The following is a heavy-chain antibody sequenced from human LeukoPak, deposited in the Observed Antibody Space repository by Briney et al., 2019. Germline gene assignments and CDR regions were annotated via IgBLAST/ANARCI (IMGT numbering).Heavy chain of an antibody. Sequence: PGGSLRLSCAASGFTVSSNYMSWVRQAPGKGLEWVSVIYSGGSTYYADSVRGRFTISRDNSKNTLYLQMNSLRAEDTAVYYCARGVVVTATYDYWGQGTLVTVSS. CDR2: IYSGGST. D-gene: IGHD2-21*02. CDR3: ARGVVVTATYDY. V-gene: IGHV3-53*01. J-gene: IGHJ4*02. CDR1: GFTVSSNY.